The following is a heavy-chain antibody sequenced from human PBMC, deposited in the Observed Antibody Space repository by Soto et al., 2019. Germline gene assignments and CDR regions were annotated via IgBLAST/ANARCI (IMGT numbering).Heavy chain of an antibody. CDR3: ARPHYDSSGYYYGGGYYFDY. V-gene: IGHV1-69*13. Sequence: SVKVSCKASGGTFSSYAISWVRQAPGQGLEWMGGIIPIFGTANYAQKFHGRVTITADESTSTAYMELSSLRSEDTAVYYCARPHYDSSGYYYGGGYYFDYWGQGTLVTVSS. CDR2: IIPIFGTA. D-gene: IGHD3-22*01. J-gene: IGHJ4*02. CDR1: GGTFSSYA.